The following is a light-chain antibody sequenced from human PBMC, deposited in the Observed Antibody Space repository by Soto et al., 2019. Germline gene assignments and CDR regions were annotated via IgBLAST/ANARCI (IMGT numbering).Light chain of an antibody. CDR3: CSYAVTFYV. J-gene: IGLJ1*01. Sequence: QSVLTQPASVSGSPGQSITISCTGTSSDVGAYNYVSWFQQHPGKAPTLIISEVSNRPSGVSNRFSGSKSGNTASLTISGLQAEDEADYYCCSYAVTFYVFGNGTKVTVL. CDR1: SSDVGAYNY. V-gene: IGLV2-14*01. CDR2: EVS.